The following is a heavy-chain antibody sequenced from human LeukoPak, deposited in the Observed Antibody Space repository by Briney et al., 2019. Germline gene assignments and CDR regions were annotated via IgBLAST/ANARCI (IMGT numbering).Heavy chain of an antibody. Sequence: QTGGSLRLSCAASGFTFSSYAMSWVRQAPGKGLEWVSAISGSGGSTYYADSVKGRFTISRDNSKNTLYLQMNSLRAEDTAIYYCARDGRTPYHFDYWGQGTLVTVSS. CDR3: ARDGRTPYHFDY. CDR2: ISGSGGST. J-gene: IGHJ4*02. V-gene: IGHV3-23*01. D-gene: IGHD2-15*01. CDR1: GFTFSSYA.